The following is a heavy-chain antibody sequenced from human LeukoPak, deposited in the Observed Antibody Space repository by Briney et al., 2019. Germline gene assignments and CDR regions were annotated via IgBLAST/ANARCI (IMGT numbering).Heavy chain of an antibody. V-gene: IGHV4-31*03. D-gene: IGHD6-6*01. CDR1: GGSISGGGCY. CDR2: IYYSGAT. Sequence: PSETLSLTCTVSGGSISGGGCYWSWIRQHPGEGLEWIGYIYYSGATYYNPSLKSRVTMSVDTSKNQFSLQLSSVTAADTAVYYCARAGLGTARQNDYWGQGTLVTVSS. CDR3: ARAGLGTARQNDY. J-gene: IGHJ4*02.